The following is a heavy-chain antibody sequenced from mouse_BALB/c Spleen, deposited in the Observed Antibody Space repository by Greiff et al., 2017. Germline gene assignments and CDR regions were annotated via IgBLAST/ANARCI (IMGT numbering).Heavy chain of an antibody. V-gene: IGHV1-69*02. Sequence: QVQLKQPGAELVKPGASVKLSCKASGYTFTSYWMHWVKQRPGQGLEWIGEIDPSDSYTNYNQKFKGKATLTVDKSSSTAYMQLSSLTSEDSAVYYCARNYGPYFDDWGQGTTLTVSS. J-gene: IGHJ2*01. CDR3: ARNYGPYFDD. CDR1: GYTFTSYW. CDR2: IDPSDSYT. D-gene: IGHD1-1*02.